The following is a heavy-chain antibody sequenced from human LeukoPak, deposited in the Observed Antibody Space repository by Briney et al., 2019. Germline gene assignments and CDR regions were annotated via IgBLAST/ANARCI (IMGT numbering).Heavy chain of an antibody. J-gene: IGHJ3*02. CDR1: GGSFSGYY. CDR3: ARLPLRLRYLDWFLRDAFDI. V-gene: IGHV4-34*01. CDR2: INHSGST. D-gene: IGHD3-9*01. Sequence: SETLSLTCAVYGGSFSGYYWSWIRQPPGKGLEWIGEINHSGSTNYNPSLKSRVTISVDTSKNQFSLKLSSVTAADTAVYYCARLPLRLRYLDWFLRDAFDIWGQGTMVTVSS.